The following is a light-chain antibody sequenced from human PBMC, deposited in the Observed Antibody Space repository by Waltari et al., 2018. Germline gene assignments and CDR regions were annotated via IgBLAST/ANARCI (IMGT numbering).Light chain of an antibody. CDR1: QSIPGT. J-gene: IGKJ1*01. Sequence: IVLTQSPGTLSLSPGERATLSCRASQSIPGTLGWYQQKPDQPPRLLISGASNRAAGIPDRFSGSGFGTDFSLTISRLEPEDFAVYYCQHYVRLPVAFGQGTKV. CDR2: GAS. V-gene: IGKV3-20*01. CDR3: QHYVRLPVA.